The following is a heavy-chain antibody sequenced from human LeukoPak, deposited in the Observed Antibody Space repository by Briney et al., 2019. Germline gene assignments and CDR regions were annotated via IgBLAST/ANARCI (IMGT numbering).Heavy chain of an antibody. D-gene: IGHD6-13*01. CDR2: IRIGGGGT. CDR1: GFGLSTYA. J-gene: IGHJ5*02. CDR3: ARCMVLSQGWCNWFDP. V-gene: IGHV3-23*01. Sequence: GGSLRLSCAASGFGLSTYAMTWVRQAPAKGLEWVSSIRIGGGGTYYADSVKGRFTISRDNSENTLHLQMNNLRVGDTAKYFCARCMVLSQGWCNWFDPWGKGTLVTVSS.